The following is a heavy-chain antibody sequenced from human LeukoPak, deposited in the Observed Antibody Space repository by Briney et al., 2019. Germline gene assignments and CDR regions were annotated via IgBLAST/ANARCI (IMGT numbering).Heavy chain of an antibody. J-gene: IGHJ3*02. Sequence: MASETLSLTCAVSGGSISSGGYSWSWIRQPPGKGLEWIGYIYHSGSTYYNPSLKSRVTISVDRSKNQFSLKLSSVTAADTAVYYCARDRAGDGVAFDIWGQGTMVTVSS. CDR1: GGSISSGGYS. V-gene: IGHV4-30-2*01. CDR3: ARDRAGDGVAFDI. CDR2: IYHSGST. D-gene: IGHD7-27*01.